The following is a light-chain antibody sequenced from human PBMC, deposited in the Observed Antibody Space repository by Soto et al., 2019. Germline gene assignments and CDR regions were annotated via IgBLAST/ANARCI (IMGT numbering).Light chain of an antibody. V-gene: IGKV1-5*03. CDR3: QQCFWHWT. CDR2: KAS. J-gene: IGKJ1*01. CDR1: QSISSW. Sequence: DIQMTQSPSTLSASVGDRVTITCRASQSISSWLAWYQQKPGKAPNLLIHKASHLESGVPSRFSGSGPGTEFTLSITSLQPDDFATYYCQQCFWHWTFGQGTKVDIK.